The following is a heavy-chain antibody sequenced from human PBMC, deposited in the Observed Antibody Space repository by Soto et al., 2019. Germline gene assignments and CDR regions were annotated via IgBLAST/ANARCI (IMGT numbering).Heavy chain of an antibody. V-gene: IGHV1-69*02. Sequence: QVQLVQSGAEVKKPGSSVKVSCKASGGTFSSYTISWVRQAPGQGLEWMGRIIPILGIANYAQKFQGRVTITADKSTSPAYMELSSLRSEVPAVYYCASDFGVYPGFDPWGQGTLVTVSS. CDR1: GGTFSSYT. CDR2: IIPILGIA. CDR3: ASDFGVYPGFDP. J-gene: IGHJ5*02. D-gene: IGHD2-2*02.